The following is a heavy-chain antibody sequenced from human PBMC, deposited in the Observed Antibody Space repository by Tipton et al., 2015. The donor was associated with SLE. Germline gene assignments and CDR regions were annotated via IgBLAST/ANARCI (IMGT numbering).Heavy chain of an antibody. Sequence: TLSLTCTVSGGSISSYYWSWIRQPPGKGLEWIGYIYYSGSTNYNPYLKSRVTISVDTSKNHFSLKLSSVTAAGTGVYYCARVYYGDYGGGAFDIWGQGTMVTVSS. D-gene: IGHD4-17*01. CDR1: GGSISSYY. CDR3: ARVYYGDYGGGAFDI. CDR2: IYYSGST. J-gene: IGHJ3*02. V-gene: IGHV4-59*01.